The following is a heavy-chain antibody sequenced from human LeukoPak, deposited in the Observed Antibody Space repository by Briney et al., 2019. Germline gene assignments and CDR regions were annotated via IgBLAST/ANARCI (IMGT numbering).Heavy chain of an antibody. J-gene: IGHJ4*02. Sequence: GGSLRLSCAASGFTFSSYSMNWVRQAPGKGLEWVSSISSSSSYIYYADSVKGRFTISRDNSKNTLYLQMNSLRAEDTAVYYCAKMLRWLPSFDYWGQGTLVTVSS. D-gene: IGHD6-19*01. CDR1: GFTFSSYS. V-gene: IGHV3-21*04. CDR3: AKMLRWLPSFDY. CDR2: ISSSSSYI.